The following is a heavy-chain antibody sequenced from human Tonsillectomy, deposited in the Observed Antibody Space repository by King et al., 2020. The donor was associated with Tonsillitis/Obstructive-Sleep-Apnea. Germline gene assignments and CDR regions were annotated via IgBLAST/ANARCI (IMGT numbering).Heavy chain of an antibody. J-gene: IGHJ3*02. CDR2: ISWNGDAT. V-gene: IGHV3-20*04. Sequence: VQLVESGGSVVRPGGSLRLSCAASGFTFDDYGMSWVRQAPGKGLEWVSGISWNGDATGSADSVKGRFTISRDNAKNSLYLQMNSLRAEDTALYYCARDREGGSLEAFDIWGQGTLVTVSS. CDR1: GFTFDDYG. CDR3: ARDREGGSLEAFDI. D-gene: IGHD3-3*01.